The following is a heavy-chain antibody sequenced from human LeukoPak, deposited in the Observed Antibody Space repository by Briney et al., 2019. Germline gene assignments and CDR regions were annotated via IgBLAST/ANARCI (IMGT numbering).Heavy chain of an antibody. CDR2: IRYDERNK. V-gene: IGHV3-30*02. Sequence: QSGGSLRLSCAASGFTFSGYGMHWVRQAPGKGLEWVTFIRYDERNKYYADSVKGRFTISRDNAKNSLYLQMNGLRAEDTAVYYCAREGPYCSGGSCYSWCDYWGQGTLVTVSS. J-gene: IGHJ4*02. CDR1: GFTFSGYG. D-gene: IGHD2-15*01. CDR3: AREGPYCSGGSCYSWCDY.